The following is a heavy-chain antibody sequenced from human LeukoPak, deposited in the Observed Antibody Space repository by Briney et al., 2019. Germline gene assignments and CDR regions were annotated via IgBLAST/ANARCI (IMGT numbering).Heavy chain of an antibody. CDR3: ARAQAHYYDSSANSLTSYFDY. CDR2: IYTSGST. CDR1: GGSISSGSYY. J-gene: IGHJ4*02. V-gene: IGHV4-61*02. Sequence: SETLSLTCTVSGGSISSGSYYWSWIRQPAGKGLEWIGRIYTSGSTNYNPSLKSRVTISVDTSKNQFSLKLSSVTAADTAVYYCARAQAHYYDSSANSLTSYFDYWGQGTLVTVSS. D-gene: IGHD3-22*01.